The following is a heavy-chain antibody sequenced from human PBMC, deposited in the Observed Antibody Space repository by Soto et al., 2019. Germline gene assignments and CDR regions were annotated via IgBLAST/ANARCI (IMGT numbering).Heavy chain of an antibody. V-gene: IGHV3-74*01. CDR2: INSDGSST. D-gene: IGHD6-19*01. Sequence: GGSLRLSCAASGFTFSSYWMHWVRQAPGKGLVWVSRINSDGSSTSYADSVKGRFTISRDNVKNTLYLQMNSLRAEDTAVYYCARVVAVAGQDYWGQGTLVTVSS. CDR1: GFTFSSYW. CDR3: ARVVAVAGQDY. J-gene: IGHJ4*02.